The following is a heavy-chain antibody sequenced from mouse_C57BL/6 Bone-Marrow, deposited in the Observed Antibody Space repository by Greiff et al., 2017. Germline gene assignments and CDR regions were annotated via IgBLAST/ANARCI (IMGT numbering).Heavy chain of an antibody. D-gene: IGHD2-3*01. CDR2: IDPSDSET. CDR3: ARGGWFPAMDY. Sequence: VQLQQPGAELVRPGSSVKLSCKASGYTFTSYWMHWVKQRPIQGLEWIGNIDPSDSETHYNQKFKDKATLTVDKSSSTAYMQRSSLTSEDSAVYYCARGGWFPAMDYWGQGTSVTVSS. J-gene: IGHJ4*01. V-gene: IGHV1-52*01. CDR1: GYTFTSYW.